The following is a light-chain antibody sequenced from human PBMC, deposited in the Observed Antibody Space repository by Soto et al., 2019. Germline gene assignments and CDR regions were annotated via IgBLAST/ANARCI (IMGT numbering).Light chain of an antibody. CDR3: QQYNNYSPRT. CDR1: QTSNW. V-gene: IGKV1-5*03. Sequence: DIQMTQSPSTLSASVGDRVTITCRASQTSNWLAWYQQKPGKAPKLLIYKASSLESGVPSRFSGSGSGTEFTLTTSSLQPDDFATYYCQQYNNYSPRTFGQGTKLEIK. J-gene: IGKJ1*01. CDR2: KAS.